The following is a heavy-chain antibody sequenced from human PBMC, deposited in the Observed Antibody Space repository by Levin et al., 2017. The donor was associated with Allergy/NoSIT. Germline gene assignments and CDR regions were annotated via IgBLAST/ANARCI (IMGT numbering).Heavy chain of an antibody. J-gene: IGHJ5*02. CDR1: GDSVSSTNYY. V-gene: IGHV4-39*01. CDR2: VYYTGST. D-gene: IGHD3-9*01. CDR3: ARERSRYLDWLSGFDP. Sequence: SETLSLTCTVSGDSVSSTNYYWGWIRQSPGTGLEWIGSVYYTGSTYYNPSLESRLTISVDTSKNQFSLKLSSVTAADTAVYYCARERSRYLDWLSGFDPWGQGTLVTVSS.